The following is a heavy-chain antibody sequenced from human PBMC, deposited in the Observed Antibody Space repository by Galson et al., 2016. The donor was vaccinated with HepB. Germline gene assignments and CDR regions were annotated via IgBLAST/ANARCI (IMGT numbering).Heavy chain of an antibody. CDR2: ISPYNGKE. D-gene: IGHD3-22*01. J-gene: IGHJ4*02. Sequence: SVKVSCKASGYTLTSYGVTWVRQAPGQGLEWMGWISPYNGKEKFAQKVQDRVTLTTDKSTSTAYMELRNLRSDDTAVYYCARDVHYSDTSGFNPYYFDFWGQGTLVTVSS. CDR1: GYTLTSYG. V-gene: IGHV1-18*01. CDR3: ARDVHYSDTSGFNPYYFDF.